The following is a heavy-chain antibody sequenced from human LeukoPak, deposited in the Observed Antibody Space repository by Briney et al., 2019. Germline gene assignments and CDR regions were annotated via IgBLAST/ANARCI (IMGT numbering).Heavy chain of an antibody. V-gene: IGHV3-23*01. Sequence: GGSLRLSCAASGFTFGTYCMSWVRQAPGKGLEWVSSISHSGGSTHYADSVKGRFTISRDNSKNTLYLQMNSLRAEDTAVYYCARDHSSVYWGQGTLVTVSS. CDR1: GFTFGTYC. J-gene: IGHJ4*02. CDR3: ARDHSSVY. D-gene: IGHD3-3*01. CDR2: ISHSGGST.